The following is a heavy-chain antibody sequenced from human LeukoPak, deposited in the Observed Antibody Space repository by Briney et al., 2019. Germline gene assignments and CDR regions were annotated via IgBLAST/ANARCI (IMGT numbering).Heavy chain of an antibody. Sequence: PGGSLRLSCAASGFTFDDYGMSWVRQAPGKGLEWVSGINWNGGSTGYADSVKGRFTISRDNAKNSLYLQMNSLRAEDTAVYYCARDPIAVAGTPNLGGIDYWGQGTLVTVSS. D-gene: IGHD6-19*01. CDR2: INWNGGST. CDR3: ARDPIAVAGTPNLGGIDY. CDR1: GFTFDDYG. V-gene: IGHV3-20*04. J-gene: IGHJ4*02.